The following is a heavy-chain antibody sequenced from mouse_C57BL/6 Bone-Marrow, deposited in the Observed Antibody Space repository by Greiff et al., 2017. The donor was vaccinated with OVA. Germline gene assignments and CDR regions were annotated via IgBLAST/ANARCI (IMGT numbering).Heavy chain of an antibody. J-gene: IGHJ3*01. CDR2: IDPENGDT. CDR1: GFNITDDY. CDR3: TIWLRRGAFAY. D-gene: IGHD2-2*01. V-gene: IGHV14-4*01. Sequence: EVQLQQSGAELVRPGASVKLSCTASGFNITDDYMHWVKQRPEQGLEWIGWIDPENGDTEYASKFQGKATITADTSSNTAYLQLSSLTSEDTAVYYCTIWLRRGAFAYWGQGTLVTVSA.